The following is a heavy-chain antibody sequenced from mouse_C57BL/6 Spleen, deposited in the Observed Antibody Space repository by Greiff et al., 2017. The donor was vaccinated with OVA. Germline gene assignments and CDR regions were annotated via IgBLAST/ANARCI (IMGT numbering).Heavy chain of an antibody. Sequence: QVQLQQPGTELVKPGASVKLSCKASGYTFTSYWMHWVKQRPGQGLEWIGIINPINGGTNYNEQFKIKATLTVDKSSSTAYMQLSCLTSEDSAVYYCAFPYYGSTPFAYWDQGNLITVSA. CDR1: GYTFTSYW. V-gene: IGHV1-53*01. J-gene: IGHJ3*01. CDR2: INPINGGT. D-gene: IGHD1-1*01. CDR3: AFPYYGSTPFAY.